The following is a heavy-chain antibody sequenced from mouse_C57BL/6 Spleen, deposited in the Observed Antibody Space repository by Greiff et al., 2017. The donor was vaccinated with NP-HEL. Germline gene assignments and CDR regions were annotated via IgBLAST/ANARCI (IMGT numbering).Heavy chain of an antibody. Sequence: EVKVEESGGGLVQPGGSMKLSCAASGFTFSDAWMDWVRQSLEKGLEWVAEIRNKANNHATYYAESVKGRFTISRDDSKSSVYLQMNSLRAEDTGIYYCTSQLGQGIFAYWGQGTLVTVSA. V-gene: IGHV6-6*01. CDR2: IRNKANNHAT. CDR1: GFTFSDAW. CDR3: TSQLGQGIFAY. D-gene: IGHD4-1*02. J-gene: IGHJ3*01.